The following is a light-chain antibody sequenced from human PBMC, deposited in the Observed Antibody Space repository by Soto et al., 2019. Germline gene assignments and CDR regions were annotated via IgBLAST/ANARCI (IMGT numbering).Light chain of an antibody. V-gene: IGKV1-39*01. CDR3: QQSYSTPRT. CDR2: AAS. Sequence: DIQMTQSPSSLSASVGDRVTITCRASQSISSYLNWYQQKPGKAPKLLIYAASSLQSGVPSRFSGSGSGADFTLTISSLQPEDFATYYCQQSYSTPRTFCQGTGLEIK. CDR1: QSISSY. J-gene: IGKJ5*01.